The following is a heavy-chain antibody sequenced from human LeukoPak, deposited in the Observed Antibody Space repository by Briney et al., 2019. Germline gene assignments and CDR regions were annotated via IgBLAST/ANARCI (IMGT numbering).Heavy chain of an antibody. V-gene: IGHV1-24*01. CDR2: FDPEDGET. Sequence: ASVKVSCKVSGYTLTELSMHWVRQAPGKGLEWMGGFDPEDGETIYAQKFQGRVTMTEDTSTDTAYVELSSLRSEDTAVYYCATLPERGYSYGYADYWGQGTLVTVSS. D-gene: IGHD5-18*01. CDR3: ATLPERGYSYGYADY. CDR1: GYTLTELS. J-gene: IGHJ4*02.